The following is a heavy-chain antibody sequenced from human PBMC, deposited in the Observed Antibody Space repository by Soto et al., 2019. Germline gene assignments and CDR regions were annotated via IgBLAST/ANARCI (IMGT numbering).Heavy chain of an antibody. CDR1: GFTFSIYA. V-gene: IGHV3-30-3*01. J-gene: IGHJ5*02. CDR3: ATTTVTTGAVDP. CDR2: ISYDGSNK. D-gene: IGHD4-17*01. Sequence: PGGSLRLSCAASGFTFSIYAMQWVRHAPGKGLEWVAVISYDGSNKYYADSVKGRFTISRDNSKNTLYLQMNSLRAEDTAVYYCATTTVTTGAVDPWGQGTLVTVSS.